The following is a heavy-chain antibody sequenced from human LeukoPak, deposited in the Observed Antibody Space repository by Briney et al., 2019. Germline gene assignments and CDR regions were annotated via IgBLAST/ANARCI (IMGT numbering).Heavy chain of an antibody. V-gene: IGHV1-2*02. D-gene: IGHD1-7*01. CDR2: INPNSGGS. J-gene: IGHJ6*03. CDR3: ARVRRITRTPGDYYYYMDV. CDR1: GYTFTGYY. Sequence: ASVKVSCKASGYTFTGYYLHWVRQAPGQGPEWMGWINPNSGGSNSAQKFQGRVTMTRNTSINTAYMELSRLTSDDTAVNYCARVRRITRTPGDYYYYMDVWGKGTTVTVSS.